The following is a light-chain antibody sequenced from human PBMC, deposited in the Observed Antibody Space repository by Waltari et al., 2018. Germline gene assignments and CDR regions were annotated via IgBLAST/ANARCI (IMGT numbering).Light chain of an antibody. CDR1: NIGTYS. V-gene: IGLV3-21*04. Sequence: SYVVTQPPSVSAAPGETAPIPCGGDNIGTYSVHWYQQKAGQAPGLVIFYDRDRPSGIPDRFSGSNSGNTATLTISRVEAGDEARYYCHVWHPHVDPGVFGTGTEVTVL. J-gene: IGLJ1*01. CDR2: YDR. CDR3: HVWHPHVDPGV.